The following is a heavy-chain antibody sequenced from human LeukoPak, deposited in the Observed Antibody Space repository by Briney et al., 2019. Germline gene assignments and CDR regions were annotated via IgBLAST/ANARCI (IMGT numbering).Heavy chain of an antibody. CDR3: ARDLPYYEKRLPKNWYFDL. J-gene: IGHJ2*01. Sequence: RTGGSLRLSCAASGFTFSDYYMSWIRQAAGKGLEWVSYISSSGRAYIHYADSVKGRFTISRDNAKNSLYLQMNSLGAEDTAVYYCARDLPYYEKRLPKNWYFDLWGRGTLVTVSS. CDR2: ISSSGRAYI. CDR1: GFTFSDYY. D-gene: IGHD3-22*01. V-gene: IGHV3-11*01.